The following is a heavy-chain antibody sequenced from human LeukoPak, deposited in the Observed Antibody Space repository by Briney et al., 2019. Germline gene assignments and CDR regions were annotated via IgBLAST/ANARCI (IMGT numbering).Heavy chain of an antibody. CDR1: GYTFTSYG. Sequence: VASVKVSCKASGYTFTSYGISWVRQAPGQGLEWMGWISAYNGNTNYAQKLQGRVTMTTDTSTSTAYMELRSLRSDDTAVYYCARDSLAPRIAVAGTDYWGQGTLVTVSS. CDR2: ISAYNGNT. CDR3: ARDSLAPRIAVAGTDY. J-gene: IGHJ4*02. V-gene: IGHV1-18*01. D-gene: IGHD6-19*01.